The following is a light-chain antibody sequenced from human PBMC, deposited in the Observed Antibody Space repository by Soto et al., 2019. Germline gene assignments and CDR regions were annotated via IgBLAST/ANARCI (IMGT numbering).Light chain of an antibody. CDR1: QSISSW. J-gene: IGKJ1*01. CDR3: QQYNSYSSWT. Sequence: DIQMTQSPSTLSASVGDRVTITCRASQSISSWLAWYQQKPGKAPKLLIYDASSLESGVPSRFSGSGSGTEFTLSISSPQPDDFATYYCQQYNSYSSWTFGQGTKVELK. CDR2: DAS. V-gene: IGKV1-5*01.